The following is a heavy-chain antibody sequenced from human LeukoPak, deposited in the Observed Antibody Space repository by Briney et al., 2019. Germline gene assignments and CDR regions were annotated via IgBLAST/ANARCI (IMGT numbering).Heavy chain of an antibody. V-gene: IGHV3-48*01. Sequence: SGGSLRLSCAASGFTFSRDSVNWVRQAPGKGLEWISYISRDSGIIYYADSVRGRFTASRDNAKNSLYLQINSLRAEDTAVYYCARGYSSSWALFDYWGQGTLVTVSS. CDR3: ARGYSSSWALFDY. CDR1: GFTFSRDS. CDR2: ISRDSGII. J-gene: IGHJ4*02. D-gene: IGHD6-13*01.